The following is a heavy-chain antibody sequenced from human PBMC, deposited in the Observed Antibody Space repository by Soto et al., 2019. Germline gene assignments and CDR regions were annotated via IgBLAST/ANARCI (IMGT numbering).Heavy chain of an antibody. D-gene: IGHD1-26*01. CDR3: ARKVGASAY. Sequence: QLVQSGAEVKKPGASVKVSCKASGYTFSSFAIHWVRQAPGQRLEWMGWINAGNGDTKYSQKFQGRVTIARDTAASTAYMELGSLTFEDTAVYYCARKVGASAYWGQGTLVTVSS. CDR1: GYTFSSFA. V-gene: IGHV1-3*01. CDR2: INAGNGDT. J-gene: IGHJ4*02.